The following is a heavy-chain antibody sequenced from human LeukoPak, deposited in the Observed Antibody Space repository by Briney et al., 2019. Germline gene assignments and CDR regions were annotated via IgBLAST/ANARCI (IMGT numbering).Heavy chain of an antibody. J-gene: IGHJ1*01. Sequence: GGSLRLSCAASGFTFRSYAMSWVRQAPGKGLEWVSVIFNGGSNADSVKGRFTISRDNSKNTLYLQMNSLRAEDTAVYYCATSIVGLTYDEHFQHWGQGTLVTVSS. CDR2: IFNGGS. V-gene: IGHV3-23*03. CDR3: ATSIVGLTYDEHFQH. D-gene: IGHD1-26*01. CDR1: GFTFRSYA.